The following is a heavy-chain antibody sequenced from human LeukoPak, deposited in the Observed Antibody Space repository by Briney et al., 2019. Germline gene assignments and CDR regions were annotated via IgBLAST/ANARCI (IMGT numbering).Heavy chain of an antibody. D-gene: IGHD2-2*01. Sequence: SETLSLTCTVSGGSISSYYWSWIRQPAGKGLEWIGRIYTSGSTNYNPSLKSRVTMSVDTSKNQFSPKLSSVTAADTAVYYCARERTICSSTSCWGHFDYWGQGTLVTVSS. V-gene: IGHV4-4*07. CDR3: ARERTICSSTSCWGHFDY. CDR1: GGSISSYY. J-gene: IGHJ4*02. CDR2: IYTSGST.